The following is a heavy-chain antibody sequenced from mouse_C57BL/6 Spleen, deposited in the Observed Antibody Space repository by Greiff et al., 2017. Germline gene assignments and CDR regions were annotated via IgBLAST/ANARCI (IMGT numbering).Heavy chain of an antibody. CDR2: IYPGGGYT. V-gene: IGHV1-63*01. J-gene: IGHJ2*01. CDR1: GYTFTNYW. D-gene: IGHD1-1*01. Sequence: QVQLKQSGAELVRPGTSVKMSCKASGYTFTNYWIGWAKQRPGHGLEWIGDIYPGGGYTNYNEKFKGNATLTADKSSSTAYMQFSSLTSEDSAIYDCARIGYYGSSHYFDYWGQGTTLTVSS. CDR3: ARIGYYGSSHYFDY.